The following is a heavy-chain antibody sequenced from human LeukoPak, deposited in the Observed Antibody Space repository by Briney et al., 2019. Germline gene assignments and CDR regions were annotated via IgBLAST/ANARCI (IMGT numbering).Heavy chain of an antibody. CDR3: ARVGYSGYDSRPVFNY. CDR2: INTGNGNT. J-gene: IGHJ4*02. CDR1: GYTFTSYV. Sequence: GASVKVSCKASGYTFTSYVMHWVRQAPGQRLEWMGWINTGNGNTKHSQKFQGRVTFTRATSASTAYMELSSLRSEDTAVYYCARVGYSGYDSRPVFNYWGQGTLVTVSS. D-gene: IGHD5-12*01. V-gene: IGHV1-3*04.